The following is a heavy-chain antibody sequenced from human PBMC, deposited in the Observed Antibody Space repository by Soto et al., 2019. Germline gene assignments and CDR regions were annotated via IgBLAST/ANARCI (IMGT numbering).Heavy chain of an antibody. CDR3: ALPLNVDIVATMGY. J-gene: IGHJ4*02. V-gene: IGHV3-30*03. D-gene: IGHD5-12*01. CDR2: ISYDGSNK. Sequence: PGGSLRLSCAASGFTFSSYGMHWVRQAPGKGLEWVAVISYDGSNKYYADSVKGRFTISRDNSKNTLYLQMNSLRAEDTAVYYCALPLNVDIVATMGYWGQGTLVTVSS. CDR1: GFTFSSYG.